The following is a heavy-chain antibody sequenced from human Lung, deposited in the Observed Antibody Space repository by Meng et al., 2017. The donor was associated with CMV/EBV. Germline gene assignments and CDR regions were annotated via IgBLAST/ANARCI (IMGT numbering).Heavy chain of an antibody. V-gene: IGHV5-51*01. J-gene: IGHJ4*02. CDR2: IYPGDSDP. D-gene: IGHD6-6*01. Sequence: CSGSGYRFASYWIGWVRQMPGKGLEWMGIIYPGDSDPRYSPSFQGQVTMSADKSISTVYLQWSSLKASDTAMYYCARRSISSYSLDFWGQGTLVTVSS. CDR3: ARRSISSYSLDF. CDR1: GYRFASYW.